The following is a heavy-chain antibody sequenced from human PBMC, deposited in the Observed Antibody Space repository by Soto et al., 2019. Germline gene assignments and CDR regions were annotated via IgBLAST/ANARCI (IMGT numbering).Heavy chain of an antibody. Sequence: QVQLVQSGAEVKKPGASVKVSCKASGYSFTDYHIQWVRQAPGQGLERLGRINPKSGGTSTAQKFQGWVTMTTDTSISTASMELTRLTSDDTAIYYCARGDSTDCSNGVCSFFYNHDMDVWGQGTTVTVSS. J-gene: IGHJ6*02. CDR1: GYSFTDYH. V-gene: IGHV1-2*04. D-gene: IGHD2-8*01. CDR3: ARGDSTDCSNGVCSFFYNHDMDV. CDR2: INPKSGGT.